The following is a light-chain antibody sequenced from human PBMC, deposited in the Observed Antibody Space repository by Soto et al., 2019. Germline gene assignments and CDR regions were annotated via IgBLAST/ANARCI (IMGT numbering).Light chain of an antibody. CDR2: END. CDR3: QSYDSSNQI. CDR1: SGSIASNY. V-gene: IGLV6-57*02. J-gene: IGLJ2*01. Sequence: NFMLTQPHSVSESPGKTVSISCTGSSGSIASNYVQWFQQRPGSAPTTVMYENDQRPSGVPDRFSGSIDTSSNSASLTISGLKTEDEADYYCQSYDSSNQIFGGGTKLTVL.